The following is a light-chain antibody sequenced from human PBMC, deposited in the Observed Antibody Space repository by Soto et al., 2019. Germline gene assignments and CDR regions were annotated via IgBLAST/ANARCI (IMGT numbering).Light chain of an antibody. Sequence: DLQMTQSPSTLSASVGDRVTITCRASQSVSGWLAWYQQKPGEAPKLLIYDASALPRGVPSRFSGSGSGTKFTLTITSLHPDDFAIYYCLQYSDYPWTFGQGTKVDIK. CDR1: QSVSGW. J-gene: IGKJ1*01. CDR2: DAS. V-gene: IGKV1-5*01. CDR3: LQYSDYPWT.